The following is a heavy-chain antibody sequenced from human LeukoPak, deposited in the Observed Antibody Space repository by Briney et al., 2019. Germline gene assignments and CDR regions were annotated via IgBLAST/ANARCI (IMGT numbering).Heavy chain of an antibody. CDR2: IYHSGST. CDR1: GGSISSYY. J-gene: IGHJ4*02. D-gene: IGHD7-27*01. V-gene: IGHV4-59*12. CDR3: ARGSRGGGDDY. Sequence: PSETLSLTCTVSGGSISSYYWSWIRQPPGKGLEWIGYIYHSGSTYYNPSLKSRVTISVDRSKNQFSLKLSSVTAADTAVYYCARGSRGGGDDYWGQGTLVTVSS.